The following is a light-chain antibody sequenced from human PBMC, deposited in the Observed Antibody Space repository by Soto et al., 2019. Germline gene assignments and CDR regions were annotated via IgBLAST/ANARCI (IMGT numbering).Light chain of an antibody. V-gene: IGKV1-9*01. CDR1: QGISSY. CDR3: QQLNSYPLT. Sequence: DIQLTQSPSFLSASVGDRVTITCRASQGISSYLAWYQQKPGKAPKLLIYAASTLQSGVPSRFSGSGSGTEFTLTISSLHPVYFATSYCQQLNSYPLTFRGGT. CDR2: AAS. J-gene: IGKJ4*01.